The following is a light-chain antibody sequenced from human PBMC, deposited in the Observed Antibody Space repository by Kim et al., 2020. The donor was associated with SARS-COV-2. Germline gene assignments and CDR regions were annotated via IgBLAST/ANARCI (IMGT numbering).Light chain of an antibody. CDR1: QSVSSTY. J-gene: IGKJ1*01. CDR3: QQYGSSPWT. Sequence: EIVLTQSPATLSLSPGEGATLSCEASQSVSSTYLAWYQQKPGLAPRLLIYDISNRATGIPDRFSGSGSGTDFTLTISRLEPEDFAVYYCQQYGSSPWTFGQGTKLEI. CDR2: DIS. V-gene: IGKV3D-20*01.